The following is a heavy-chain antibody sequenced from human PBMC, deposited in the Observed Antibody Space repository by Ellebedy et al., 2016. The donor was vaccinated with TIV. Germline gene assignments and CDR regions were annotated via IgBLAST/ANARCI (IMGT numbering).Heavy chain of an antibody. CDR2: IFFTGST. CDR3: ARVGVAAGLYFDY. Sequence: MPSEILSLTCTVSGGPVTSASYYWSWIRQPPGKEMEWIGYIFFTGSTTYNASLKSRVTISVDTSKNQFSLKLNSVTAADTAVYYCARVGVAAGLYFDYWGQGTLVTVSS. CDR1: GGPVTSASYY. D-gene: IGHD3-3*01. V-gene: IGHV4-61*01. J-gene: IGHJ4*02.